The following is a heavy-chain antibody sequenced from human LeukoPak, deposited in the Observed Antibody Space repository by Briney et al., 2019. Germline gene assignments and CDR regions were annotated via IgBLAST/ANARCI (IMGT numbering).Heavy chain of an antibody. CDR1: GGSISSSTYY. V-gene: IGHV4-39*01. CDR2: IYYGRST. Sequence: SETLSLTCTVSGGSISSSTYYWGWIRQPPGKGLEWIGSIYYGRSTYYTPSLKSRVTISVDTSKNQFSLKLSSVTAADTAVYYCARHSDNYGHLGFDYWGQGTLVIVSS. CDR3: ARHSDNYGHLGFDY. D-gene: IGHD5-18*01. J-gene: IGHJ4*02.